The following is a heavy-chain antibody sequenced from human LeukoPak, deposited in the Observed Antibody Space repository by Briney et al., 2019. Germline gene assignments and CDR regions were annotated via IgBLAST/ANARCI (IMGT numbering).Heavy chain of an antibody. J-gene: IGHJ4*02. CDR1: GGSISSYY. CDR2: IYYSGST. D-gene: IGHD1-1*01. Sequence: SETLSLTCTVSGGSISSYYWSWIRQPPGKGLEWIGYIYYSGSTNYNPSLKSRVTKSVDTSKNQFSLKLSSVTAADTAVYYCARTLLEYYFDYWGQGTLVTVSS. CDR3: ARTLLEYYFDY. V-gene: IGHV4-59*01.